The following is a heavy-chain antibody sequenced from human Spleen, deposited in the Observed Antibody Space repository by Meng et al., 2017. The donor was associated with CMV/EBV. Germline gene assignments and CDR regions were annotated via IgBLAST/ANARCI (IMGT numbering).Heavy chain of an antibody. V-gene: IGHV3-23*01. D-gene: IGHD2-2*01. Sequence: GESLKISCAASGFTFSSYAMSWVRQAPGKGLEWVSAISGSGGSTYYADSVKGRFTISRDNSKNTLYLQMNSLRAEDTAVYYCAREGCSSTSCYYYYYYGMDVWGQGTTVTVSS. CDR1: GFTFSSYA. CDR3: AREGCSSTSCYYYYYYGMDV. J-gene: IGHJ6*02. CDR2: ISGSGGST.